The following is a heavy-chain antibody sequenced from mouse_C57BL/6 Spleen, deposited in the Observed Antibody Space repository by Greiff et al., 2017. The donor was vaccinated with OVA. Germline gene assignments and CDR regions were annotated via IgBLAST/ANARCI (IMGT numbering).Heavy chain of an antibody. Sequence: VQLQQPGTDLVKPGASVKLSCKASGYTFTSYWMHWVKQRPGQGLEWIGNINPSNGGTNYNEKFKSKATLTVDKSSSTAYMQHSSLTSEDSAVYYCARSNGNPRGFAYWGQGTLVTVSA. CDR1: GYTFTSYW. CDR2: INPSNGGT. D-gene: IGHD2-1*01. CDR3: ARSNGNPRGFAY. J-gene: IGHJ3*01. V-gene: IGHV1-53*01.